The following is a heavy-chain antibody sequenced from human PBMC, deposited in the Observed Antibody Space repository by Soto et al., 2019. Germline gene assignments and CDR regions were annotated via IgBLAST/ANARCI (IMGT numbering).Heavy chain of an antibody. CDR2: INHSGST. J-gene: IGHJ6*02. CDR1: GGSFSGYY. Sequence: SETLSLTCAVYGGSFSGYYWSWIRQPPGKGLEWIGEINHSGSTNYNPSLKSRVTISVDTSKNQFSLKLSSVTAADTAVYYCARGEIQLWLNDYYGMDVWGQGTTVTVSS. V-gene: IGHV4-34*01. D-gene: IGHD5-18*01. CDR3: ARGEIQLWLNDYYGMDV.